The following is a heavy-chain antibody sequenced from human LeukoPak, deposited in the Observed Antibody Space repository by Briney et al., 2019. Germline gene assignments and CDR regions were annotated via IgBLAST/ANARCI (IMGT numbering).Heavy chain of an antibody. D-gene: IGHD5-12*01. V-gene: IGHV5-51*01. CDR3: ARRGYSGYDLQYFDS. CDR1: GYAFTSYW. J-gene: IGHJ4*02. Sequence: GESLKISCQGSGYAFTSYWIAWVRPMPGKGLGWVGLIYPTESDTRYSPSFQGQVTISADKSISTAYLQWNSLKASDTAMYYCARRGYSGYDLQYFDSWGQGTLVTVSS. CDR2: IYPTESDT.